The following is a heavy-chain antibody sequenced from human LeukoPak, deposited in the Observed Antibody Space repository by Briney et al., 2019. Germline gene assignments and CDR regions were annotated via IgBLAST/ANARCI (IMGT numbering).Heavy chain of an antibody. V-gene: IGHV4-59*01. CDR1: GASITSYY. CDR3: ARNQWMAFDS. CDR2: NHYTGSS. D-gene: IGHD6-19*01. Sequence: PSETLSLTCTVSGASITSYYWSWIRQTPGKGLEWIGYNHYTGSSNYNPSLKSRVTILIDTSKNQFSLKVQSVTAADTAVYYCARNQWMAFDSWGQGTLVTVSS. J-gene: IGHJ4*02.